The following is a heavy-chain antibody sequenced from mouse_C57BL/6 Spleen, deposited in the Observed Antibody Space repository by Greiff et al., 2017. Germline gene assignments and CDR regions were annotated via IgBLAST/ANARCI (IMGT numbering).Heavy chain of an antibody. J-gene: IGHJ2*01. V-gene: IGHV1-82*01. CDR3: ARWGLFDY. Sequence: QVQLQQSGPELVKPGASVKISCKASGYAFSSSWMNWVKQRPGKGLEWIGRIYPGDGDTNYNGKFKGKATLTADKSSSTAYMQLSSLTSEDSAVYFCARWGLFDYWGQGTTLTVSS. CDR1: GYAFSSSW. CDR2: IYPGDGDT.